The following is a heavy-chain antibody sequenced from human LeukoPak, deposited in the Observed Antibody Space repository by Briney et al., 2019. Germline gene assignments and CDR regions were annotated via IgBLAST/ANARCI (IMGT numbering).Heavy chain of an antibody. V-gene: IGHV2-26*01. CDR3: ARISRGGYGGNNSEYYYYYGMDV. CDR2: IFSSDEK. J-gene: IGHJ6*02. CDR1: GFSLSNARMG. D-gene: IGHD4-23*01. Sequence: SGPVLVKPTETLTLTCTVSGFSLSNARMGVSWIRQPPGKALEWLAHIFSSDEKSYSTSLKSRLTISKDTSKSQVVLTMTNMDPVDTATYYCARISRGGYGGNNSEYYYYYGMDVWGQGTTVTVSS.